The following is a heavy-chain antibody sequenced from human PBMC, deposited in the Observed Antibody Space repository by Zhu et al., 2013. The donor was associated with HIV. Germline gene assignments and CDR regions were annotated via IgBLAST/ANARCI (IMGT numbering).Heavy chain of an antibody. CDR3: ARDDLIIAAAGRVGGNWFDP. CDR1: GYTFTSYA. V-gene: IGHV1-3*01. CDR2: INAGNGNT. J-gene: IGHJ5*02. Sequence: QVQLVQSGAEVKKPGASVKVPCKASGYTFTSYAMHWVRQAPGQRLEWMGWINAGNGNTKYSQKFQGRVTITRDTSASTAYMELSSLRSEDTAVYYCARDDLIIAAAGRVGGNWFDPWGQGTLVTVSS. D-gene: IGHD6-13*01.